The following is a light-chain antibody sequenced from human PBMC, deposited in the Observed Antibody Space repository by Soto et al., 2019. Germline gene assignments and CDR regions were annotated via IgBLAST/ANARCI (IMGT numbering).Light chain of an antibody. CDR1: SSNIGAGYD. CDR2: GNT. Sequence: QSVLTQPPSVSGAPGQRVTISCTGSSSNIGAGYDVYWYQQLPGTAPKPLIYGNTNRPSGVPDRFSGSKSGTSASLAITGLQAEDEADYYCQSYDSSLRGVFGGGTKLTVL. V-gene: IGLV1-40*01. CDR3: QSYDSSLRGV. J-gene: IGLJ2*01.